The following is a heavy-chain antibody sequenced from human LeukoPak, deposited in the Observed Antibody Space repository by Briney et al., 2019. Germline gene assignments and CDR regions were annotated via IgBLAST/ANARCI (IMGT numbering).Heavy chain of an antibody. CDR3: ARDGGPDCSSTSCYFTR. J-gene: IGHJ4*02. CDR2: IIPTLGIA. D-gene: IGHD2-2*01. Sequence: SVKVSCKASGGTFSSYAISWVRQAPGQGLEWMGRIIPTLGIANYAQKFQGRVTITADKSTSTAYMELSSLRSEDTAVYYCARDGGPDCSSTSCYFTRWGQGTLVTVSS. CDR1: GGTFSSYA. V-gene: IGHV1-69*04.